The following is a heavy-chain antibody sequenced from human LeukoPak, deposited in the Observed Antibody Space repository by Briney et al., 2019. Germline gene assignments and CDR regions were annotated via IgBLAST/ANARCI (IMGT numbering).Heavy chain of an antibody. CDR1: GGSISSSSYY. Sequence: SETLSLTCTVSGGSISSSSYYWGWIRQPPGKGLGWIGSIYYSGSTYYNPSLKSRVTISVDTSKNQFSLKLSSVTAADTAVYYCARRSSWSNRGFDYWGQGTLVTVSS. CDR3: ARRSSWSNRGFDY. CDR2: IYYSGST. D-gene: IGHD6-13*01. J-gene: IGHJ4*02. V-gene: IGHV4-39*01.